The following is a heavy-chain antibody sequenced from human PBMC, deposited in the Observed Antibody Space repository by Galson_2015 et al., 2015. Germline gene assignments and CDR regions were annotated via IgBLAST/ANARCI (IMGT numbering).Heavy chain of an antibody. CDR3: ARGGGSVMVASNWFDP. J-gene: IGHJ5*02. V-gene: IGHV3-74*01. CDR2: INSDGRST. Sequence: SLRLSCAASGFTFSRYWMHWVRQAPGKGLVWVSRINSDGRSTSYADSVKGRLTISRDNAKNTLYLQMNSLRAEDTAVYYCARGGGSVMVASNWFDPWGQGTLVTVSS. D-gene: IGHD2-15*01. CDR1: GFTFSRYW.